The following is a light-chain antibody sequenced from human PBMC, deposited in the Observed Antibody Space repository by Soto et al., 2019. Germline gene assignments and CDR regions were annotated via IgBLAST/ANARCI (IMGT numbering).Light chain of an antibody. Sequence: DIQMTQSPSTLSASVGDRVTITCRASQSISSWLAWYQQKPGRAPKLPIYKASSLESGVPSRFSGSGSGTEFTLTISSLQPDDFATYYCQQYNSQWTFGQGTKVDIK. V-gene: IGKV1-5*03. CDR2: KAS. CDR1: QSISSW. CDR3: QQYNSQWT. J-gene: IGKJ1*01.